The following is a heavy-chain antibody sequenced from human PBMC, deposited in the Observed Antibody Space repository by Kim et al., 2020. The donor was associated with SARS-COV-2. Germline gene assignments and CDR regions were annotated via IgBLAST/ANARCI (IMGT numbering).Heavy chain of an antibody. CDR1: GFTFSSYG. D-gene: IGHD4-17*01. Sequence: GGSLRLSCAASGFTFSSYGMHWVRQAPGKGLEWVAVISYDGSNKYYADSVKGRFTISRDNSKNTLYLQMNSLRAEDMAVYYCAKDLRPSVRHYGMDVWGQGTTVTVSS. J-gene: IGHJ6*02. V-gene: IGHV3-30*18. CDR2: ISYDGSNK. CDR3: AKDLRPSVRHYGMDV.